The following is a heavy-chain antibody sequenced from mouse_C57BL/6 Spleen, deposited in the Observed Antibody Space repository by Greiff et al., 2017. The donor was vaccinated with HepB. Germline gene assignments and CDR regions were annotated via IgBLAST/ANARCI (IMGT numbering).Heavy chain of an antibody. CDR1: GYTFTSYW. CDR2: IHPNSGST. V-gene: IGHV1-64*01. Sequence: VKLQQPGAELVKPGASVKLSCKASGYTFTSYWMHWVKQRPGQGLEWIGMIHPNSGSTNYNEKFKSKATLTVDKSSSTAYMQLSSLTSEDSAVYYCARSAGTGLFDYWGQGTTLTVSS. CDR3: ARSAGTGLFDY. D-gene: IGHD3-3*01. J-gene: IGHJ2*01.